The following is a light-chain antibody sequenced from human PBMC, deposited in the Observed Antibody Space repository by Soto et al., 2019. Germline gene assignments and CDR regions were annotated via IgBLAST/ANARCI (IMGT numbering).Light chain of an antibody. CDR2: GAS. J-gene: IGKJ1*01. CDR1: QTIDTN. V-gene: IGKV3-15*01. CDR3: QQYNNRPPWT. Sequence: IVMTQSPGTLSVSPGERATLSCSASQTIDTNLAWYQQKPGQAPRLLIFGASTRATGIPARFSGSGSGTEFSLTITSLQSEDFALYYCQQYNNRPPWTFGQGTKVDIK.